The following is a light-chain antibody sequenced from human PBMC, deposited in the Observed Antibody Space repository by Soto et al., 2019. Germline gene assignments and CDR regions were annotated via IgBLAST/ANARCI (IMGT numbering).Light chain of an antibody. CDR3: QYHDSSRT. CDR2: GAS. Sequence: EIVLTQSPGTLSLSAGERATLSCRASQSVSSSYLAWYQQKPGQAPRLLIYGASGRATGIPDRFSGGGSGTDFTLTISRLEPEDFAVYYCQYHDSSRTFGQGTKVDIK. V-gene: IGKV3-20*01. CDR1: QSVSSSY. J-gene: IGKJ1*01.